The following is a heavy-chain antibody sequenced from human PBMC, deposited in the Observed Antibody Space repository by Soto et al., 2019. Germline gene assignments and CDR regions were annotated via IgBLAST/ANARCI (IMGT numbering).Heavy chain of an antibody. CDR2: ISYDGSNK. J-gene: IGHJ4*02. V-gene: IGHV3-30*18. CDR3: AKDLYSSSPFDY. Sequence: QVQLVESGGGVVQPGRSLRLSYAASGFTFSSYGMHWVRQAPGKGLEWVAVISYDGSNKYYADSVKGRFTISRDNSKNTLYLQMNSLRAEDTAVYYCAKDLYSSSPFDYWGQGTLVTVSS. D-gene: IGHD6-13*01. CDR1: GFTFSSYG.